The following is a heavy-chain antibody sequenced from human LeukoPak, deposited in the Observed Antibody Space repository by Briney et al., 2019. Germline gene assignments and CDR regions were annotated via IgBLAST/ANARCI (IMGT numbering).Heavy chain of an antibody. J-gene: IGHJ5*02. V-gene: IGHV4-59*08. CDR1: GGSISSYY. D-gene: IGHD6-13*01. Sequence: SETLSLTCTVPGGSISSYYWSWIRQPPGKGLEWIGYIYYSGSTNYNPSLKSRVTISVDTSKNQFSLKLSSVTAADTAVYYCAGYSSSWYEVWFDPWGQGTLVTVSS. CDR2: IYYSGST. CDR3: AGYSSSWYEVWFDP.